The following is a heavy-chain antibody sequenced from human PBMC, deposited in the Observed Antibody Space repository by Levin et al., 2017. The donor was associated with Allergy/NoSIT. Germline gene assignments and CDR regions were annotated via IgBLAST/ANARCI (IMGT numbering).Heavy chain of an antibody. D-gene: IGHD1-14*01. CDR1: GFTFSSYA. CDR2: ISYDGSDK. J-gene: IGHJ4*02. V-gene: IGHV3-30*18. Sequence: GGSLRLSCAASGFTFSSYAMHWVRQAPGKGLEWVAFISYDGSDKYFAESVKGRFTISRDDSKNTLYLQMYSLRAEDTAAYYCAKEGPGRDFDYWGQGTLVAVSS. CDR3: AKEGPGRDFDY.